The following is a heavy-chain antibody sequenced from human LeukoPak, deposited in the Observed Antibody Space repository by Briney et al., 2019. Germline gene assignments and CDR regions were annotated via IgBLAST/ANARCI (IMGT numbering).Heavy chain of an antibody. CDR2: ISYDGTKK. CDR1: GFTFSTYA. V-gene: IGHV3-30*03. D-gene: IGHD3-3*02. Sequence: PGGSLRVSCGASGFTFSTYAMHWVRQAPGKGLECVSVISYDGTKKDYADSVKGRFTISRDNSNDTLYLQMNSLRPEDTALYYCARVNTIFGVDIVSLGAEFEFWGQGTLVTVSS. CDR3: ARVNTIFGVDIVSLGAEFEF. J-gene: IGHJ4*02.